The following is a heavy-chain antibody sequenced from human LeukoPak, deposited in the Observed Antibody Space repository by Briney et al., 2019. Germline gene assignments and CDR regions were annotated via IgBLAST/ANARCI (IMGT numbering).Heavy chain of an antibody. CDR3: ARDLTGYSSSWASRYYYGMDV. Sequence: PSETLSLTCTVSGGFISSYYWSWIRQPPGKGLEWIGYIYYSGSTNYNPSLKSRVTISVDTSKNQFSLKLSSVTAADTAVYYCARDLTGYSSSWASRYYYGMDVWGQGTTVTVSS. J-gene: IGHJ6*02. CDR2: IYYSGST. V-gene: IGHV4-59*01. D-gene: IGHD6-13*01. CDR1: GGFISSYY.